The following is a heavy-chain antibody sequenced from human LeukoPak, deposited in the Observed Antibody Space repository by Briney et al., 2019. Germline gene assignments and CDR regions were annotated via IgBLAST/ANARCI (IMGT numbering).Heavy chain of an antibody. V-gene: IGHV3-30*18. J-gene: IGHJ4*02. CDR2: ISYDGSNK. CDR1: GFTFSSYG. CDR3: AKDSGTAMAGY. Sequence: QPGRSLRLSCAASGFTFSSYGMHWVRQAPGKGLEWVAVISYDGSNKYYADSVKGRFTISRDNSKNTLYLQMNSLRAEDTAVYYCAKDSGTAMAGYWGQGTLVTVSS. D-gene: IGHD5-18*01.